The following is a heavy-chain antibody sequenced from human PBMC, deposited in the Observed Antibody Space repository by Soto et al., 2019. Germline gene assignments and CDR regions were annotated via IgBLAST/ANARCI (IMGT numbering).Heavy chain of an antibody. J-gene: IGHJ6*02. V-gene: IGHV4-39*01. CDR1: GGSISSSSYY. CDR2: IYYSGST. D-gene: IGHD6-19*01. Sequence: SETLSLTCTVSGGSISSSSYYWGWIRQPPGKGLEWMGSIYYSGSTDYNPSLKSRVTISVDTSKNQFSLKLSSVTAADTAVYYCARLLLAPEYSSGWYSLGLGYYYGMDVWGQGTTVTVSS. CDR3: ARLLLAPEYSSGWYSLGLGYYYGMDV.